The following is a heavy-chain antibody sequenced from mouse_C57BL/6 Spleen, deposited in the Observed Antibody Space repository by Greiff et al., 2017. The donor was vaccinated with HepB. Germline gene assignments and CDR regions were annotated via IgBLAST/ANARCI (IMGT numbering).Heavy chain of an antibody. Sequence: VQLQQPGAELVRPGSSVKLSCKASGYTFTSYWMDWVKQRPGQGLEWIGNIYPSDSETHYNQKFKDKATLTVDKSSSTAYMQLSSLTSEDSAVYYCARTGIVAYYSKSWYFDVWGTGTTVTVSS. CDR1: GYTFTSYW. CDR2: IYPSDSET. CDR3: ARTGIVAYYSKSWYFDV. V-gene: IGHV1-61*01. D-gene: IGHD2-5*01. J-gene: IGHJ1*03.